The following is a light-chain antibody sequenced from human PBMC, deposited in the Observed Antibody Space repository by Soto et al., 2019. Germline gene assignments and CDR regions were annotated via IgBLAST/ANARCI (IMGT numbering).Light chain of an antibody. J-gene: IGLJ2*01. CDR2: DVN. Sequence: QSVLTQPASVSGSPGQSITISCTGTNSDIGSFDYVSWYQHHPGKAPRLMIYDVNNWPSGVSDRFSGSKSGNTASLTISGLHAEDEAVYYCSSYTTTTPVVFGGGTKLTVL. V-gene: IGLV2-14*03. CDR3: SSYTTTTPVV. CDR1: NSDIGSFDY.